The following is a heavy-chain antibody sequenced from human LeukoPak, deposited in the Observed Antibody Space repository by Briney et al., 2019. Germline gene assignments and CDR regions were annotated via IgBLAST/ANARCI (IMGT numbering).Heavy chain of an antibody. CDR1: GFTFSSYA. D-gene: IGHD6-19*01. V-gene: IGHV3-30*04. CDR3: ARDRVAVAGHQYFQH. CDR2: ISYDGSNK. Sequence: GRPLRLSCAASGFTFSSYAMHWVRQAPGKGLEWVAVISYDGSNKYYADSVKGRFTISRDNSKNTLYLQMNSLRAEDTAVYYCARDRVAVAGHQYFQHWGQGTLVTVSS. J-gene: IGHJ1*01.